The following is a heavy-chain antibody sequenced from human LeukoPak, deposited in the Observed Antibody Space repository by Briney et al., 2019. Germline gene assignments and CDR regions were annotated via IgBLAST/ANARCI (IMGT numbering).Heavy chain of an antibody. CDR3: ARDLGYCSGGSCHSHHFDY. CDR2: IKQDGSEK. V-gene: IGHV3-7*04. CDR1: GFTFSIYW. J-gene: IGHJ4*02. D-gene: IGHD2-15*01. Sequence: GGSLRLSCAASGFTFSIYWMSSVSQAPGKGLEWVANIKQDGSEKSYVDSVKGRFTISRDNAKKSLYLQMNSLRAEDTALYYCARDLGYCSGGSCHSHHFDYWGQGTLVTVSS.